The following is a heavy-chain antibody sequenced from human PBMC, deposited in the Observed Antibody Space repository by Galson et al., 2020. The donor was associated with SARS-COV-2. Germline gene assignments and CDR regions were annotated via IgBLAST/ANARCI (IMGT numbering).Heavy chain of an antibody. CDR2: ISCTSTNI. Sequence: GESLKIFCAASGFTFSSYNLNWVRQAPGKGLEWVSSISCTSTNIYYADSMKGRFTISRDNAKNSVYLQMNSLGTEDKAVYYCTRERGYSYGYSDYWGQGTLVTVSS. J-gene: IGHJ4*02. V-gene: IGHV3-21*06. CDR1: GFTFSSYN. D-gene: IGHD5-18*01. CDR3: TRERGYSYGYSDY.